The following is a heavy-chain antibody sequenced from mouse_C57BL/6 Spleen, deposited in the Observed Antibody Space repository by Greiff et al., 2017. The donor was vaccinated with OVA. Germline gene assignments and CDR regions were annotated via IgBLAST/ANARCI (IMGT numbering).Heavy chain of an antibody. V-gene: IGHV1-26*01. Sequence: EVQRVESGPELVKPGASVKISCKASGYTFTDYYMNWVKQSHGKSLEWIGDINPNNGGTSYNQKFKGKATLTVDKSSSTAYMELRSLTSEDSAVYYCARSLYYGSSSFDYWGQGTTLTVSS. J-gene: IGHJ2*01. CDR2: INPNNGGT. D-gene: IGHD1-1*01. CDR1: GYTFTDYY. CDR3: ARSLYYGSSSFDY.